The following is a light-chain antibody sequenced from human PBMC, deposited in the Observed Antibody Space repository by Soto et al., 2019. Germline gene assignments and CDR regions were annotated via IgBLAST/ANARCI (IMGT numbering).Light chain of an antibody. CDR2: LGS. CDR3: MQALQTPLT. CDR1: QSLLHSNGYSY. V-gene: IGKV2-28*01. J-gene: IGKJ5*01. Sequence: DIVMTQSPLSLPVTPGEPASISCRSSQSLLHSNGYSYFDWYLQKPGQSPQLLIYLGSNRASGVPDRFSGSGLGTFFTLKISRVEAEDVEIYYYMQALQTPLTFGQGTRLEIK.